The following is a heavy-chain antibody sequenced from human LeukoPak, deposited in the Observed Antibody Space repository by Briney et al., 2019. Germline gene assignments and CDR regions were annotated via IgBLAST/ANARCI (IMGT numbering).Heavy chain of an antibody. V-gene: IGHV3-7*02. CDR3: ARAKNWYFDL. CDR1: GFSLGNYW. J-gene: IGHJ2*01. Sequence: GGSLRLSCAASGFSLGNYWMSWVRQAPGKGLEWVANINPDGRGNYYVDSVKGRFTVSRDNAKNSLYLQMNSLRAEDTAVYYCARAKNWYFDLWGRGTLVTVSS. D-gene: IGHD4/OR15-4a*01. CDR2: INPDGRGN.